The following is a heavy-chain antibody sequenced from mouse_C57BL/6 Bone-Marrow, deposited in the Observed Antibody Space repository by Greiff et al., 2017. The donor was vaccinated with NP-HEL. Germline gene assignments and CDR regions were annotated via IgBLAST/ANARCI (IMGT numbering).Heavy chain of an antibody. CDR1: GFTFSDYG. CDR3: ARDYYGSTHYYAMDY. CDR2: ISSGSSTI. D-gene: IGHD1-1*01. J-gene: IGHJ4*01. V-gene: IGHV5-17*01. Sequence: EVQVVESGGGLVKPGGSLKLSCAASGFTFSDYGMHWVRQAPEKGLEWVAYISSGSSTIYYADTVKGRFTISRDNAKNTLFLQMTSLRSADTAMYYCARDYYGSTHYYAMDYWGQGTSVTVSS.